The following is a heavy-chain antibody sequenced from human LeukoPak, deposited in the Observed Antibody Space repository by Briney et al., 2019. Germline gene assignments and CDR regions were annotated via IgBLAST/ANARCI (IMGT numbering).Heavy chain of an antibody. Sequence: ASVKVSCKASAYTFTSYAMNWVRQAPGQGLEWMGWINPNSGGTNYARKFQGRVTMTRDTSISTAYIELSRLRSEDTAVYYCARYDGYYYDGLDYWGQGTLVTVSS. D-gene: IGHD3-22*01. V-gene: IGHV1-2*02. J-gene: IGHJ4*02. CDR1: AYTFTSYA. CDR2: INPNSGGT. CDR3: ARYDGYYYDGLDY.